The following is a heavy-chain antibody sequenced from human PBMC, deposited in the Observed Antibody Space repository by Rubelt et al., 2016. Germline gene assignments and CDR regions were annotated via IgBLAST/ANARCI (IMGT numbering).Heavy chain of an antibody. CDR3: ASRGIAVAGTAHY. Sequence: QVQLVESGGGVVQPGGSLRLSCAGSGFTFCSFAMSWVRQAPGKGLEWLGFFDYSGSTNYNPSLKSRVTISVDTSKNQFSLKLSSVTAADTAVYYCASRGIAVAGTAHYWGQGTLVTVSS. CDR2: FDYSGST. J-gene: IGHJ4*02. V-gene: IGHV4-59*12. CDR1: GFTFCSFA. D-gene: IGHD6-19*01.